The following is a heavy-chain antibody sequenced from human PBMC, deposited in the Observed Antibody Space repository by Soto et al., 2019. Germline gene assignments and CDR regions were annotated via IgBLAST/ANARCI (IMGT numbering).Heavy chain of an antibody. CDR3: ASHRTFWPFDS. D-gene: IGHD2-8*01. V-gene: IGHV4-39*01. CDR2: IYYSDGS. CDR1: GGSTSGSSYF. Sequence: SETQSLTYSVSGGSTSGSSYFWGWIRQPPGKGLEWIGSIYYSDGSFYNSSLKSRLTISVDTSKNQFSLSLRSVTAADTAVYYCASHRTFWPFDSWGQGTVVTVSS. J-gene: IGHJ4*02.